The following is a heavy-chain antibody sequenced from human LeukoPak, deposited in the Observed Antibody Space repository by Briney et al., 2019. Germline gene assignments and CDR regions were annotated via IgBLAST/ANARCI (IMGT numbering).Heavy chain of an antibody. CDR3: ARSRLYGSGSYHDY. CDR1: GFTFSGDD. CDR2: IGPAGDT. V-gene: IGHV3-13*01. D-gene: IGHD3-10*01. J-gene: IGHJ4*02. Sequence: HPGGPLRLSCAASGFTFSGDDMHWVRQATGKGLEWVSGIGPAGDTYYSGSVQGRFTISRDNARNSLYLQMNSLRAGDTAVYYCARSRLYGSGSYHDYWGQGTLVIVSS.